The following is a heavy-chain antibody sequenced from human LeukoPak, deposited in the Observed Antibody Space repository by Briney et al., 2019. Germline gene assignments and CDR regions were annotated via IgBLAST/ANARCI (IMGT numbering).Heavy chain of an antibody. J-gene: IGHJ4*02. CDR3: ARERDSDEEKRYYF. CDR1: GFTSSDYY. CDR2: ISSSGSTI. D-gene: IGHD1-1*01. Sequence: PGGSLRLSCAASGFTSSDYYMSWIRQAPGKGLEWLSYISSSGSTIYYADSVQGRFTVSRDNAKSSLYLQMNSLRAEDTAVYYCARERDSDEEKRYYFWGQGTLVTVSS. V-gene: IGHV3-11*01.